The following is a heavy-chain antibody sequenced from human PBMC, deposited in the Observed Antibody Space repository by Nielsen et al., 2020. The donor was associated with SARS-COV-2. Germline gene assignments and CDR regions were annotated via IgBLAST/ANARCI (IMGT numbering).Heavy chain of an antibody. J-gene: IGHJ4*02. CDR2: IYSGGST. Sequence: GGSLRLSCAASGFTVSSNYMSWVRQAPGKGLEWVSVIYSGGSTYYADSVKGRFTISRDNSKNTLYLQMNSLRAEDTAVYYCARALYLSGYSYGYYFDYWGQGTLVTVSS. D-gene: IGHD5-18*01. V-gene: IGHV3-53*01. CDR3: ARALYLSGYSYGYYFDY. CDR1: GFTVSSNY.